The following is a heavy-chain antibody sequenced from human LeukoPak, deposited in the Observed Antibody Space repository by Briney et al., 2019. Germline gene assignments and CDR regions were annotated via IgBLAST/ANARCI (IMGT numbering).Heavy chain of an antibody. J-gene: IGHJ4*02. CDR2: ISSSGSTI. D-gene: IGHD3-10*01. CDR1: GFTFSSYE. CDR3: AKDRAYGSGSYSY. V-gene: IGHV3-48*03. Sequence: GGSLRLSCAASGFTFSSYEMNWVRQAPGKGLEWVSYISSSGSTIYYADSVKGRFTISRDNSKNTLYLQMNSLRAEDTAVYYCAKDRAYGSGSYSYWGQGTLVTVSS.